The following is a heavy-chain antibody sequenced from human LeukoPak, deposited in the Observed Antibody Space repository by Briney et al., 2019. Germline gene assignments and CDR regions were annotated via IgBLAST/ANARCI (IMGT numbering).Heavy chain of an antibody. CDR2: ICDDGSNK. D-gene: IGHD3-3*01. CDR1: GFTFSSYG. V-gene: IGHV3-33*06. Sequence: GRSLRLSCAASGFTFSSYGMHWVRQAPGKGLEWVAVICDDGSNKYYADSVKGRFTISRDNSKNTLYLQMNSLRAEDTAVYYCAKDRVVTYYYMDVWGKGATVTVSS. CDR3: AKDRVVTYYYMDV. J-gene: IGHJ6*03.